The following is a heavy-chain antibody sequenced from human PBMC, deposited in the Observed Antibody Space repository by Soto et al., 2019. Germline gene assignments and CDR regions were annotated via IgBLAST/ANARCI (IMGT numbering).Heavy chain of an antibody. CDR1: GGSFSGYY. CDR3: ARGFRGYSCGYFDY. CDR2: INHSGST. Sequence: SETLSLTCAVYGGSFSGYYWRWIRQPPGKGLECIGEINHSGSTNYNPSLKSRVTISVDTSKDQFSLKLSSVTAADTAVYYCARGFRGYSCGYFDYWGQGSLVTVSS. J-gene: IGHJ4*02. V-gene: IGHV4-34*01. D-gene: IGHD5-18*01.